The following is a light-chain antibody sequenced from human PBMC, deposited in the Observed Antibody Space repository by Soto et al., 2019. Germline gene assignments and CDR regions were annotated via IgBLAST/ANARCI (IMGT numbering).Light chain of an antibody. J-gene: IGLJ3*02. V-gene: IGLV1-47*01. CDR2: RSN. CDR1: NSNIGYNS. CDR3: ATCDDNLSGVV. Sequence: QSVLTQPPSVSGTPGQRVTISCSGSNSNIGYNSVYWYQQLPGTAPKLLIYRSNERPSGVPDRFSGYKSGTSASLAISGLRSEDEADYSCATCDDNLSGVVFGGGTKLTVL.